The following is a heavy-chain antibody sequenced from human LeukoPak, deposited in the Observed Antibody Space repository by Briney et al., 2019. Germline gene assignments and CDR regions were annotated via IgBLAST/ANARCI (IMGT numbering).Heavy chain of an antibody. CDR2: IIPIFGTA. D-gene: IGHD3-22*01. V-gene: IGHV1-69*06. CDR1: GGTFSSYA. CDR3: ARDITPYYDSSGLDY. Sequence: SVKVSCKASGGTFSSYAISWVRQAPGQGLEWMGGIIPIFGTANYAQKFQGRVTITADKSTSTAYMELSSLRSEDTAVYYCARDITPYYDSSGLDYWGQGTLVTGSS. J-gene: IGHJ4*02.